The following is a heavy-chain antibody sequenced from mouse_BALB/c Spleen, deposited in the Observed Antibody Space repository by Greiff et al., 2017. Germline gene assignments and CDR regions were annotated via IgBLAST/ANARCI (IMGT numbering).Heavy chain of an antibody. CDR2: IYPGDGDT. V-gene: IGHV1-82*01. Sequence: QVQLKESGPELVKPGASVKISCKASGYAFSSSWMNWVKQRPGQGLEWIGRIYPGDGDTNYNGKFKGKATLTADKSSSTAYMQLSSLTSVDSAVYFCAREIKYGNYDAMDYWGQGTSVTVSS. CDR1: GYAFSSSW. D-gene: IGHD2-10*02. CDR3: AREIKYGNYDAMDY. J-gene: IGHJ4*01.